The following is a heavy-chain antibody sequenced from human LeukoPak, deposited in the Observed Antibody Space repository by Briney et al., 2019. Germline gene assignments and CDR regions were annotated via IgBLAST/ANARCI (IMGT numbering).Heavy chain of an antibody. CDR3: AKGGGYEAQYYYYLDV. Sequence: GGSLRLSCAASGFTFSSYGMHWVRQAPGKGLEWVAFIRYDGSNKYYADSVKGRFTISRDNSKNTLYLQMKSLRAEDTAVYYCAKGGGYEAQYYYYLDVWGKGTTVTISS. CDR1: GFTFSSYG. D-gene: IGHD5-12*01. J-gene: IGHJ6*03. V-gene: IGHV3-30*02. CDR2: IRYDGSNK.